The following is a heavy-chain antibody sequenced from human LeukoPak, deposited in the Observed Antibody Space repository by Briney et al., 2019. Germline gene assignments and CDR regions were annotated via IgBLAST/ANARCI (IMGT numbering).Heavy chain of an antibody. CDR3: ARVSDYGDYRYVHYGMDV. D-gene: IGHD4-17*01. J-gene: IGHJ6*02. V-gene: IGHV1-69*04. Sequence: GASVKVSCKASGGTFSSYAISWVRQAPGQGLEWMGRIIPIVHIANYGQKFQGRVTITADKSTSTAYMELSSLGSEDTAVYYCARVSDYGDYRYVHYGMDVWGQGTTVTVSS. CDR2: IIPIVHIA. CDR1: GGTFSSYA.